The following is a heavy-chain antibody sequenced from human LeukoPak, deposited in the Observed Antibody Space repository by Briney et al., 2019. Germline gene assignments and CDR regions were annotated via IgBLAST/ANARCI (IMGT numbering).Heavy chain of an antibody. V-gene: IGHV4-39*07. J-gene: IGHJ6*03. Sequence: PSETLSLTCTVSGGSISSSSYYWGWIRQPPGKGLEWIGSIYYSGSTNYNPSLKSRVIISVDKSKNQFSLKLSSVTAADTAVYYCARAVVPHMDVWGKGTTVTISS. D-gene: IGHD2-21*01. CDR2: IYYSGST. CDR3: ARAVVPHMDV. CDR1: GGSISSSSYY.